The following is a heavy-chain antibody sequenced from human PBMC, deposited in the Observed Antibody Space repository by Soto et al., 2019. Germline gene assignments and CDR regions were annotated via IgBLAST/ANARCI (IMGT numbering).Heavy chain of an antibody. V-gene: IGHV3-30-3*01. CDR1: GFTFSSYA. Sequence: PGGSLRLSCAASGFTFSSYAMHWVRQAPGKGLEWVAVISYDGSNKYYADSVKGRFTISRDNSKNTLYLQMNSLRAEDTAVYYCALSYSDLHYYYGMDVWGQGTTVTVSS. CDR2: ISYDGSNK. J-gene: IGHJ6*02. D-gene: IGHD5-12*01. CDR3: ALSYSDLHYYYGMDV.